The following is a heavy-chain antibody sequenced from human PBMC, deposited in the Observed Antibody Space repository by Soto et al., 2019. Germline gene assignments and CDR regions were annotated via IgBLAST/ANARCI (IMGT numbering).Heavy chain of an antibody. J-gene: IGHJ4*02. Sequence: QVQLVESGGGVVQPGRSLRLSCAASGFTFSSYAMHWVRQAPGKGLEWVAVISYDGSNKYYADSVKGRFTISRDNSKNTVDLQMNSLRAEDTAVYYCAREDYWGQGTLVTVSS. CDR3: AREDY. CDR2: ISYDGSNK. CDR1: GFTFSSYA. V-gene: IGHV3-30-3*01.